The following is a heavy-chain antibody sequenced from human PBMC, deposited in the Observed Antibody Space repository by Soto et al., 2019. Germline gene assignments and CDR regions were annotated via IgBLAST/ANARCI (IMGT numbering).Heavy chain of an antibody. Sequence: SETLSLTCTVSGGSISSYYWSWIRQPPGKGLEWIGYIYYSGGTNYNPSLKSRVTISVDTSKNQFSLKLSSVTAADTAVYYCARQSIDYYYYYMDVWGKGTTVTVSS. J-gene: IGHJ6*03. CDR2: IYYSGGT. CDR3: ARQSIDYYYYYMDV. V-gene: IGHV4-59*08. CDR1: GGSISSYY.